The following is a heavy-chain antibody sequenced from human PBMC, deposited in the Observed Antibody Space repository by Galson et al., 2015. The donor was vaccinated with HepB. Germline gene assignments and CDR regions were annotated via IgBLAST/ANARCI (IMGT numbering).Heavy chain of an antibody. CDR3: ARVHEILAQSYKHGYDMVV. CDR2: IDITSAYL. Sequence: SLRLSCAASGFMFGAYSMNWVRQTPGKGLEWLSSIDITSAYLYYADSVMGRFTIPRDNSKNLLYLQMHSLRAEDTAVYFCARVHEILAQSYKHGYDMVVGRQGTPVPVPA. D-gene: IGHD2-2*02. J-gene: IGHJ6*01. V-gene: IGHV3-21*06. CDR1: GFMFGAYS.